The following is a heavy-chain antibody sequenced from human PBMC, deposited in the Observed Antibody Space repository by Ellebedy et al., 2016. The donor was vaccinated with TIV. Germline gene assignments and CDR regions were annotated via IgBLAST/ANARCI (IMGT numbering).Heavy chain of an antibody. V-gene: IGHV3-33*01. CDR1: GFTFSSYG. D-gene: IGHD3-9*01. CDR3: ARARLDWNRFDP. Sequence: GGSLRLXXAASGFTFSSYGMHWVRQAPGKGLEWVAVIWYDGSNKYYADSVKGRFTISRDNSKNTLYLQMNSLRAEDTAVYYCARARLDWNRFDPWGQGTLVTVSS. CDR2: IWYDGSNK. J-gene: IGHJ5*02.